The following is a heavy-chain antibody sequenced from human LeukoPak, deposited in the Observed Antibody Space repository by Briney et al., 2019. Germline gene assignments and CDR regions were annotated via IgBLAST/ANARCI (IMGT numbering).Heavy chain of an antibody. V-gene: IGHV1-69*05. D-gene: IGHD3-3*01. J-gene: IGHJ4*02. Sequence: SVKVSCKASGGTFSSYAISWVRQAPGQGLEWMGGIIPIFGTANYAQKFQGRVTITTDRSTSTAYMGLSSLKSEDTAVYYCARAISDGFDYWGQGTLVTVSS. CDR1: GGTFSSYA. CDR3: ARAISDGFDY. CDR2: IIPIFGTA.